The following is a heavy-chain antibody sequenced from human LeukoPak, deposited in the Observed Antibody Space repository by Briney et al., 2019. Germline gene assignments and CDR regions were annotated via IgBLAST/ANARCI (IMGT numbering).Heavy chain of an antibody. CDR3: ARDPYGSGSYLDY. D-gene: IGHD3-10*01. Sequence: GASVKVSCKASGYTFTGYYMHWVRQAPGQGLEWMGWISAYNGNTNYAQKLQGRVTMTTDTSTSTAYMELRSLRSDDTAVYYCARDPYGSGSYLDYWGQGTLVTVSS. V-gene: IGHV1-18*04. CDR2: ISAYNGNT. J-gene: IGHJ4*02. CDR1: GYTFTGYY.